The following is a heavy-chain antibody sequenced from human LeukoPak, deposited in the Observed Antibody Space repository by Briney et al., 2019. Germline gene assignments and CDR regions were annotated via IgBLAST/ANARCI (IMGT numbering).Heavy chain of an antibody. CDR2: IYYSGST. D-gene: IGHD6-13*01. CDR3: ARESAYSSNWFEGGYYYYYGLDV. Sequence: PSQTLSLTCSVSGGSIGLYHWSWIRQPPGKGVEWIGYIYYSGSTNYNPSLKSRVSISVDTSKNQFSLKLSSVTAADTAVYYCARESAYSSNWFEGGYYYYYGLDVWGQGTTVTVSS. CDR1: GGSIGLYH. V-gene: IGHV4-59*01. J-gene: IGHJ6*02.